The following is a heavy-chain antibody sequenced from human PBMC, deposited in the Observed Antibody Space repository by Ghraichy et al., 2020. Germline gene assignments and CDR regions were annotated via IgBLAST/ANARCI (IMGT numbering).Heavy chain of an antibody. CDR2: IKQDGSEK. D-gene: IGHD4-11*01. Sequence: GGSLRLSCAASGFTFSSYWMSWVRQAPGKGLEWVANIKQDGSEKYYVDSVKGRFTISRDNAKNSLYLQMNSLRAEDTAVYYCARAATVTDYYYMDVWGKGTTVTVSS. CDR1: GFTFSSYW. CDR3: ARAATVTDYYYMDV. J-gene: IGHJ6*03. V-gene: IGHV3-7*03.